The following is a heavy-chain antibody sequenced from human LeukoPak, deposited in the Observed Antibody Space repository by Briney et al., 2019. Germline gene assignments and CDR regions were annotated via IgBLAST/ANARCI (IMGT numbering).Heavy chain of an antibody. CDR2: INPNSGGT. V-gene: IGHV1-2*02. CDR3: AREDIVVVVAEKKEYYFDY. Sequence: ASVKVSCMASGYTFTGYYMHWVRQAPGQGLEWMGWINPNSGGTNYAQKFQGRVTMTRDTSISTAYMELSRLRSDDTAVYYCAREDIVVVVAEKKEYYFDYWGQGTLVTVSS. J-gene: IGHJ4*02. CDR1: GYTFTGYY. D-gene: IGHD2-15*01.